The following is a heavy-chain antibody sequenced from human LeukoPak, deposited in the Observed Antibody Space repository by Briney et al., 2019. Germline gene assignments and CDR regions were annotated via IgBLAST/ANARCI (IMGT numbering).Heavy chain of an antibody. CDR3: AKDRGPYLGIDNNWFDP. V-gene: IGHV3-23*01. Sequence: GGSLRLSCAASGFTFNLYAMSWVRQVPGKGLEWVSGISGYGTNTYYADSVKGRFTISRDNSKNTAFLQMNSLTVEDTAVYHCAKDRGPYLGIDNNWFDPWGQGTLVIVSA. CDR1: GFTFNLYA. CDR2: ISGYGTNT. D-gene: IGHD1-26*01. J-gene: IGHJ5*02.